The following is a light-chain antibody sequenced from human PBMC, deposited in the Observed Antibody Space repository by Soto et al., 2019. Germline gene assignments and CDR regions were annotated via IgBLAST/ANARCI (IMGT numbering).Light chain of an antibody. CDR2: WAS. CDR1: QSVLYSSSNKDY. Sequence: EIVMTQSPDSLAVSLGERATINCKSSQSVLYSSSNKDYLAWYQQKPGQPPKLLFYWASTRESGGPDRFSGSGSGTEFNFTISSLQSEDVAMYYCQQYYNTPLTFGGGPKVEIK. J-gene: IGKJ4*01. V-gene: IGKV4-1*01. CDR3: QQYYNTPLT.